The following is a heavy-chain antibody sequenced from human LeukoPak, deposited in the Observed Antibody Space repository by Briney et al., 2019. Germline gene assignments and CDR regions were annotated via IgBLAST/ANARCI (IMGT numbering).Heavy chain of an antibody. CDR2: LSETGDTT. J-gene: IGHJ4*02. Sequence: GGSLRLSCAASGISFSDHAMNWVHQAPGKGLEWVSSLSETGDTTDYADSVKGRFTISRDNSKNTLYLQMNSLRPDDTAVYYCAKQWLVGIWGQGTLVTVSS. D-gene: IGHD6-19*01. V-gene: IGHV3-23*01. CDR3: AKQWLVGI. CDR1: GISFSDHA.